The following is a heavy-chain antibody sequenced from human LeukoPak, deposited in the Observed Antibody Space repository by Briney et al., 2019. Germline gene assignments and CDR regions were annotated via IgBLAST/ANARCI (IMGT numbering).Heavy chain of an antibody. CDR3: ARDARAVAGKYGDFDY. V-gene: IGHV3-21*01. J-gene: IGHJ4*02. D-gene: IGHD6-19*01. CDR1: GFTFSSYS. Sequence: GRSLRLSCAASGFTFSSYSMNWVRQAPGKGLEWVSSISSSSSYLYSADSLKGRFTISRDNAKNSLYLQMNSLRAEDTAVYYCARDARAVAGKYGDFDYWGQGTLVTVSS. CDR2: ISSSSSYL.